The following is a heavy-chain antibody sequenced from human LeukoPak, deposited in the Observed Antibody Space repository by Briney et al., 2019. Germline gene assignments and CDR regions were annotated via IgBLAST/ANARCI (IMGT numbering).Heavy chain of an antibody. CDR1: GFTFSSYG. Sequence: GGSLRLSCAASGFTFSSYGMHWVRQAPGKGLEWVAVISYDGSNKYYADSVKGRFTISRDNSKNTLYLQMNSLRAEDTAVYYCAKDRGMVVPAATIYYYYGMDAWGQGTTVTVSS. CDR3: AKDRGMVVPAATIYYYYGMDA. CDR2: ISYDGSNK. D-gene: IGHD2-2*01. J-gene: IGHJ6*02. V-gene: IGHV3-30*18.